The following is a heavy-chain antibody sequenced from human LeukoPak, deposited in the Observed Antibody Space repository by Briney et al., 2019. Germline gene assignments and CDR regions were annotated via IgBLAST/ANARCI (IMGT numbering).Heavy chain of an antibody. Sequence: GGSLRLSCVASGFSFNTFALTWVRQAPGKGLEWVSTISDYPHYADSVRGRFTISRDNSRKTVYLQMNSLRAEDTGVFYCARDQYDSWSRRGNFDSWGQGTLVIVSS. CDR3: ARDQYDSWSRRGNFDS. V-gene: IGHV3-23*01. CDR2: ISDYP. D-gene: IGHD3-3*01. J-gene: IGHJ4*02. CDR1: GFSFNTFA.